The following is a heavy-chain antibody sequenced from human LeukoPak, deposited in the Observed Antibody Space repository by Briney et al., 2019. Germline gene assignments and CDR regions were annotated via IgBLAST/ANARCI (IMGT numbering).Heavy chain of an antibody. J-gene: IGHJ4*02. V-gene: IGHV4-34*01. Sequence: SETLSLTCAVYGGSFSGYYWSWIRQPPGKGLEWIGEINHSGSTNYNPSLKSRATISVDTSKNQFSLKLSSVTAADTAVYYCAREEVYDSSGYSDYWGQGTLVTVSS. CDR1: GGSFSGYY. CDR3: AREEVYDSSGYSDY. D-gene: IGHD3-22*01. CDR2: INHSGST.